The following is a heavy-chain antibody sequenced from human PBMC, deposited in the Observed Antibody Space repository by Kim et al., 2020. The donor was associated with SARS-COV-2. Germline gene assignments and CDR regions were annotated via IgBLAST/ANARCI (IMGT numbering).Heavy chain of an antibody. V-gene: IGHV1-2*05. CDR3: ARSAGVAGFDY. D-gene: IGHD6-19*01. CDR2: GT. J-gene: IGHJ4*02. Sequence: GTNYAQKFQGRVTMTRDTSISTAYMELSRLRSDDTVVYYCARSAGVAGFDYWGQGTLVTVSS.